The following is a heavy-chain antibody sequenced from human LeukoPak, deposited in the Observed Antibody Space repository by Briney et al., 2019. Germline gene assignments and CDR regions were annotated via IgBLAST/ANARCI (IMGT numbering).Heavy chain of an antibody. V-gene: IGHV4-34*11. CDR1: GGSFSGYY. J-gene: IGHJ1*01. D-gene: IGHD5-24*01. CDR2: IHHTGSA. Sequence: TSETLSLTCAVYGGSFSGYYWNWIRQSPGKGLEWLGYIHHTGSANYSPSLRSRVTMSVDTSKNQFSLKLSSVTAADTAVYFCARDLEMSTVGYFYHWGQGTLVTVSS. CDR3: ARDLEMSTVGYFYH.